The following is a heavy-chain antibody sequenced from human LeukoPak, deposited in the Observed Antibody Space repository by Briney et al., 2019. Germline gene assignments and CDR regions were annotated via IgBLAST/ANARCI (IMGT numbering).Heavy chain of an antibody. V-gene: IGHV1-18*01. Sequence: ASVKVSCKASGYTFTSYGISWVRQAPGQGLEWMGWISAYNGNTNYAQKLQGRVTMTTDTSTSTAYMELRSLRSDDTAVYYCAGGSSADWNSEYFQHWGQGTLVTVSS. CDR2: ISAYNGNT. D-gene: IGHD1-7*01. J-gene: IGHJ1*01. CDR1: GYTFTSYG. CDR3: AGGSSADWNSEYFQH.